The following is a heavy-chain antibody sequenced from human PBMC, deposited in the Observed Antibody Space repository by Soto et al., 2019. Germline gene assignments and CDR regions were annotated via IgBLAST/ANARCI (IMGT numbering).Heavy chain of an antibody. CDR1: GYTFTGYY. CDR2: INPNSGGT. J-gene: IGHJ5*02. V-gene: IGHV1-2*04. D-gene: IGHD6-19*01. CDR3: ARAKTVAGTYWLDP. Sequence: GASVKVSCKASGYTFTGYYMHWVRQAPGQGLEWMGWINPNSGGTNYAQKFQGWVTMTRDTSISTAYMELSRLRSDDTAVYYCARAKTVAGTYWLDPWGQGTLVTVSS.